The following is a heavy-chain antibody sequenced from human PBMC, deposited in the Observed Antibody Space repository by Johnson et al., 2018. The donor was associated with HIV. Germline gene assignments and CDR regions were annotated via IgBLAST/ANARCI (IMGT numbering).Heavy chain of an antibody. Sequence: VQLVESGGGLVQPGGSLRLSCAASGFTFSSYWTHWVRQAPGKGLVWVSRINSDGSSTSYADSVKGRFTISRDNAKNTLYLQMNRLRAEDTAVYYCAGGTPYGGKSWDFDIWGQGTMVTVSS. CDR1: GFTFSSYW. CDR2: INSDGSST. D-gene: IGHD4-23*01. V-gene: IGHV3-74*01. CDR3: AGGTPYGGKSWDFDI. J-gene: IGHJ3*02.